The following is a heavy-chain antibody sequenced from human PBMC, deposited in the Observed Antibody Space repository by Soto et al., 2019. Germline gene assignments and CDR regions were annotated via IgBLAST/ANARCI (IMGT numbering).Heavy chain of an antibody. V-gene: IGHV1-18*01. D-gene: IGHD2-2*01. CDR3: AGDAGYWSSTSCRGGHYGMDV. CDR2: SSAYNGNT. J-gene: IGHJ6*01. Sequence: ASVKVSCKASGYTFTSYGIGWVRQAPGQGLEWMGWSSAYNGNTNYAQRLQGRVTMTTDTSTSTAYMELRSLRADDTAVYYCAGDAGYWSSTSCRGGHYGMDVXGXGTTVSV. CDR1: GYTFTSYG.